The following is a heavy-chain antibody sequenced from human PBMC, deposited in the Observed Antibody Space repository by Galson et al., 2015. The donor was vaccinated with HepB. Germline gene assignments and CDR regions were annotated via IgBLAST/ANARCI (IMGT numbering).Heavy chain of an antibody. CDR2: ISYDGSNK. Sequence: SLRLSCAASGFTFSSYGMHWVRQAPGKGLEWVAVISYDGSNKYYADSVKGRFTISRDNSKNTLYLQMNSLRAEDTAVYYCAKAGDYSSTSCYRYYYGMDVWGQGTTVTVSS. CDR3: AKAGDYSSTSCYRYYYGMDV. D-gene: IGHD2-2*01. CDR1: GFTFSSYG. J-gene: IGHJ6*02. V-gene: IGHV3-30*18.